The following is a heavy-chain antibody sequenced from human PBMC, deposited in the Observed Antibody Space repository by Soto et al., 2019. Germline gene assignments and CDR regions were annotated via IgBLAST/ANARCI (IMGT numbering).Heavy chain of an antibody. J-gene: IGHJ4*02. CDR2: IYPGDSDT. V-gene: IGHV5-51*01. CDR3: ARHRYYDYIWGSYRYEGFDY. D-gene: IGHD3-16*02. CDR1: GYSFTSYW. Sequence: GESLKISCKGSGYSFTSYWIGWVRQMPGKGLEWMGIIYPGDSDTRYSPSFQGQVTISADKSISTAYLQWSSLKASDTAMYYCARHRYYDYIWGSYRYEGFDYWGQGTLVTVSS.